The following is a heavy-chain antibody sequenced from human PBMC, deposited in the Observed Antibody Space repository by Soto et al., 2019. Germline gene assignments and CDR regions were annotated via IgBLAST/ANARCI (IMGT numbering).Heavy chain of an antibody. CDR3: ARRRAFGNWDSGADAFYL. CDR1: GGSISSGAYY. D-gene: IGHD1-7*01. V-gene: IGHV4-31*03. Sequence: QVQLQESGPGLVKPSQTLSLNCTVSGGSISSGAYYWSWIRQHPGKGLEWIGYMYYTGKTYYNPSLESGVIISGDSAKNHFSLNRASVTAADTAVYYCARRRAFGNWDSGADAFYLWGQGTKVTVSS. CDR2: MYYTGKT. J-gene: IGHJ3*01.